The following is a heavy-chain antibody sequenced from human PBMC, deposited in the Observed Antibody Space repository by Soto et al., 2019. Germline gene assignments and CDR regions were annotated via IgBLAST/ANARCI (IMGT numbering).Heavy chain of an antibody. CDR1: GFSVNDNY. Sequence: GGSLRLSCTASGFSVNDNYMAWVRQAPGKSPEWVAVIFTRGTAHYADSVTGRFTFSRDNSKRTLNLQLNNLRAEDTAVYYCTKLWGYYFESWGQGTLVTVSS. D-gene: IGHD3-22*01. J-gene: IGHJ4*02. CDR3: TKLWGYYFES. V-gene: IGHV3-53*01. CDR2: IFTRGTA.